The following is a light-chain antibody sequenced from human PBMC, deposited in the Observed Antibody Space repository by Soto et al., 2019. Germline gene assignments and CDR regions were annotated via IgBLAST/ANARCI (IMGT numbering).Light chain of an antibody. Sequence: DIQMTQSPSSLSASVGDRVTITCRPSQTIGKYLNCYQQKPGQAPKLLIYTASTLPSGVPSRFSGSRPGTNFTLTISSLQPEDFATYYCQQSYNTPQTFGQGTKVDIK. V-gene: IGKV1-39*01. J-gene: IGKJ1*01. CDR3: QQSYNTPQT. CDR2: TAS. CDR1: QTIGKY.